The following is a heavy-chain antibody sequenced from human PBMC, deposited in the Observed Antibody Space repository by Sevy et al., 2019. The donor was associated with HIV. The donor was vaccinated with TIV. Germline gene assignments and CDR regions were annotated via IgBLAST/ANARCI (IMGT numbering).Heavy chain of an antibody. CDR3: VRAIQSEGSF. CDR1: GFNIESYW. V-gene: IGHV3-7*04. Sequence: GGSLRLSCAASGFNIESYWMNWVRQAPGKPLEWVANIKEDDTVKYYVDSVQGRFTIFRDNGRNLVYLVMNNLRVEDTALYYCVRAIQSEGSFWGQGTLVTVSP. D-gene: IGHD2-2*02. CDR2: IKEDDTVK. J-gene: IGHJ4*02.